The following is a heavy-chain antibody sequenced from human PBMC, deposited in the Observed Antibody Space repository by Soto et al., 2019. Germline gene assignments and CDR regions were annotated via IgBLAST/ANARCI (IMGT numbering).Heavy chain of an antibody. Sequence: SVKVSCKASGDTFSSYTFSWVRQAPGQGLEWMGRVIPIFEITNYAQKFQDRVTITADTSTNTIYMELSSLRSEDTAVYYCARQEHRRRDQLSHYYHYYAMDVWGQGTTVTVSS. J-gene: IGHJ6*02. V-gene: IGHV1-69*02. CDR1: GDTFSSYT. D-gene: IGHD2-2*01. CDR2: VIPIFEIT. CDR3: ARQEHRRRDQLSHYYHYYAMDV.